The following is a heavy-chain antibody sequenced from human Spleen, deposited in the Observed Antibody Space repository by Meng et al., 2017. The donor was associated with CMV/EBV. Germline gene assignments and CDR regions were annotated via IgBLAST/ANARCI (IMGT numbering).Heavy chain of an antibody. Sequence: YAMNWVRQAPGQGLEWMGWINTNTGNTTYAQGFTGRFVFSLDTSVSTAYLQISSLKAEDTAVYYCARVGSSSWYSEWAFGPSGWFDPWGQGTLVTVSS. CDR3: ARVGSSSWYSEWAFGPSGWFDP. CDR1: YA. V-gene: IGHV7-4-1*02. J-gene: IGHJ5*02. D-gene: IGHD6-13*01. CDR2: INTNTGNT.